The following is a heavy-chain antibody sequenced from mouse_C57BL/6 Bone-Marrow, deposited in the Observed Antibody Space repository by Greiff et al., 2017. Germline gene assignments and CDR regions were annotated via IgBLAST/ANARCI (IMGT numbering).Heavy chain of an antibody. V-gene: IGHV5-16*01. CDR1: GFTFSDYY. CDR2: LNYDGSST. J-gene: IGHJ3*01. CDR3: ARGHSSLAWFAY. D-gene: IGHD1-1*01. Sequence: EVQVVESEGGLVQPGSSMKLSCTASGFTFSDYYMAWVRQVPEKGLEWVANLNYDGSSTYSLASLNSRFIISRDNAKNILYLQMSSLKSEDTATYYCARGHSSLAWFAYWGQGTLVTVSA.